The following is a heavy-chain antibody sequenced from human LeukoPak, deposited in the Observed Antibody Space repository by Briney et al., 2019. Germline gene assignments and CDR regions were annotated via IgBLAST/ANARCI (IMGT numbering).Heavy chain of an antibody. Sequence: SETLSLTCTVSGGSISSSSYYWGWIRQPPGKGLEWIGSIYYSGSTYYNPSLKSRVTISVDTSKNQFSLKVRSATAADTAVYYCARTPEDCSSTSCYQYWFDPWGQGTLVTVSS. D-gene: IGHD2-2*01. V-gene: IGHV4-39*07. J-gene: IGHJ5*02. CDR3: ARTPEDCSSTSCYQYWFDP. CDR1: GGSISSSSYY. CDR2: IYYSGST.